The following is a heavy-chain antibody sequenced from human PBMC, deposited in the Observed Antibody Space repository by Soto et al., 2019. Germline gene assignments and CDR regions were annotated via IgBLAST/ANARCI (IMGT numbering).Heavy chain of an antibody. CDR2: INHSGST. J-gene: IGHJ6*02. V-gene: IGHV4-34*01. CDR3: ARERGEYYGRMDV. CDR1: GGSFSGYY. Sequence: SETLSLTCAVYGGSFSGYYWSWIRQPPGKGLEWIGEINHSGSTNYNPSLKSRVTISVDTSKNQFSLKLSSVTAADTAVYYCARERGEYYGRMDVWGQGTTVT. D-gene: IGHD3-10*01.